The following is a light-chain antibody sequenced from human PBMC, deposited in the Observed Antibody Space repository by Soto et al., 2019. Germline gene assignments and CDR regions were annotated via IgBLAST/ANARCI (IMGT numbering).Light chain of an antibody. J-gene: IGKJ1*01. V-gene: IGKV1-5*01. CDR3: QQYNSDSPWT. CDR1: QNISSW. Sequence: DIQMTQSPSTLSASIRDRVSITCRSSQNISSWLAWYQQKPGEAPKLLIYDASSLEIGVPSRISGSGSGTEFTLTISSLQPDDFATYYCQQYNSDSPWTFGQGTKVDIK. CDR2: DAS.